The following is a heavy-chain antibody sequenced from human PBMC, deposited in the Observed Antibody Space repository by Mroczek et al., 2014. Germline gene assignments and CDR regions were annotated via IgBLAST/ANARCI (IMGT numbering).Heavy chain of an antibody. V-gene: IGHV4-34*01. CDR2: INHSGST. CDR3: ARARHTPVVPAATRGPKYYYYMDV. Sequence: QLQQWGGRTVEAFGDPVPHLRCLWWVLQWLLLELDPPAPTGRGVEWIGEINHSGSTNYNPSLKSRVTISVDTSKNQFSLKLSSVTAADTAVYYCARARHTPVVPAATRGPKYYYYMDVWGKGTTVTVSS. D-gene: IGHD2-2*01. CDR1: WVLQWLL. J-gene: IGHJ6*03.